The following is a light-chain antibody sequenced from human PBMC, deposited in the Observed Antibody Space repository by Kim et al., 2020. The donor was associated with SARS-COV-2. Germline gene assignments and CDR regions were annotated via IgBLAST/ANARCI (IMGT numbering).Light chain of an antibody. CDR1: TSNIGSNK. CDR3: GTWDGTLNGRV. J-gene: IGLJ3*02. CDR2: SDN. Sequence: QSVLTQPPSVSATPGQRVTISCSGSTSNIGSNKVNWYQQVPGTAPQLLIFSDNQRPSGVPDRVSGSKSGTSASLTISGLQPEDEADYYCGTWDGTLNGRVFGGGTKLTVL. V-gene: IGLV1-44*01.